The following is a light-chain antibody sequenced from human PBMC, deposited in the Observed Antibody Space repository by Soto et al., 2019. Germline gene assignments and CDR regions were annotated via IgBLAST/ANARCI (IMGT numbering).Light chain of an antibody. Sequence: EIVLTQSPGTLSLSPGERATLSCRASQSVTNNYLAWYQQKPGQAPRLLIYGASGRATGVPDRFSGSGSGTDFTLTISRLQPEDFALYYCQQYDTSPWTFGQGTKVEIK. CDR3: QQYDTSPWT. CDR1: QSVTNNY. J-gene: IGKJ1*01. V-gene: IGKV3-20*01. CDR2: GAS.